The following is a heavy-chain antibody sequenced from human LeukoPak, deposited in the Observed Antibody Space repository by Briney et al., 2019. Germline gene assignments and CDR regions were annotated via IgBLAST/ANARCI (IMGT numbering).Heavy chain of an antibody. CDR3: ARGGFSYDILTGYSEPGDY. CDR1: GGSISSGSYY. J-gene: IGHJ4*02. CDR2: IYTSGST. V-gene: IGHV4-61*02. D-gene: IGHD3-9*01. Sequence: PSQTLSLTCTVSGGSISSGSYYWSWIRQPAGKGLEWIGRIYTSGSTNYNPSLKSRVTISVDTSKNQFSLKLSSVTAADTAVYYCARGGFSYDILTGYSEPGDYWGQGTLVTISS.